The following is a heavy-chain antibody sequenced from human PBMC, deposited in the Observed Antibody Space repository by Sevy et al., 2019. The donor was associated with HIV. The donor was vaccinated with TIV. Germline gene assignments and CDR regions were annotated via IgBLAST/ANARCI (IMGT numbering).Heavy chain of an antibody. CDR1: GGSISSSSYY. J-gene: IGHJ5*02. Sequence: SETLSLTCTVSGGSISSSSYYWGWIRQPPGKGLEWIGSIYYSGSTYYNPSRKSRVTISVDTSKNQFSMKLSSVTAAETAVYYCAGQAHIVVVPAAIEGPGWFDPWGQGTLVTVSS. CDR3: AGQAHIVVVPAAIEGPGWFDP. D-gene: IGHD2-2*02. CDR2: IYYSGST. V-gene: IGHV4-39*01.